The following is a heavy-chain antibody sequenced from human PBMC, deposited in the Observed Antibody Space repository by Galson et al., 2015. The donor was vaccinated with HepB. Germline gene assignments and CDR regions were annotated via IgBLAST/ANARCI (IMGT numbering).Heavy chain of an antibody. CDR2: ISYDGSKK. V-gene: IGHV3-30*18. D-gene: IGHD6-19*01. CDR1: GFTFSNYG. CDR3: AKDVSVAAFDY. Sequence: SLRLSCAASGFTFSNYGTHWVRQAPGKGLEWVAVISYDGSKKYYADSVKGRFTISRDNSKNTVYLQMNNLRADDTAVYYCAKDVSVAAFDYWGQGTLVTVSS. J-gene: IGHJ4*02.